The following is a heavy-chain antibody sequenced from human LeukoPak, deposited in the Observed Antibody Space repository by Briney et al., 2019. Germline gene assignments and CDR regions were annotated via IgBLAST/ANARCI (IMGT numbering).Heavy chain of an antibody. V-gene: IGHV3-7*01. CDR1: EFTFSNYW. CDR2: IKEDGSEK. Sequence: GGSLRLSCAASEFTFSNYWMSWVRQAPGKGLEWVANIKEDGSEKYYVDSVKGRLTISRDNAKNSLYLQMNSLRAEDTAVYYCARLATVLMVYAIGDVDYWGQGTLVTVSS. J-gene: IGHJ4*02. D-gene: IGHD2-8*01. CDR3: ARLATVLMVYAIGDVDY.